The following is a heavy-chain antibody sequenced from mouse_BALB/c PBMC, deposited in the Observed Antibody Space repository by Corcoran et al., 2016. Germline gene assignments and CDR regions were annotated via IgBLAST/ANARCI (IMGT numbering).Heavy chain of an antibody. CDR1: WYTFTKNG. Sequence: QIQLVQSGPEQKKPGETVKISCKASWYTFTKNGMNWAKQAPGKGLKWMGGINTYTGESTYADDFKGRFAFSLETSASTAYLQIKNLKNEDTATYFCAREPYAMDYWGQGTSVTVSS. V-gene: IGHV9-3-1*01. J-gene: IGHJ4*01. CDR2: INTYTGES. CDR3: AREPYAMDY.